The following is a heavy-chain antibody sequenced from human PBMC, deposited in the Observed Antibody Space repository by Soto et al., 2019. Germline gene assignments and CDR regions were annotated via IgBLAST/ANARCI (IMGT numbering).Heavy chain of an antibody. CDR3: ARVVYSGSSFYFDF. CDR1: GFTFSSYA. Sequence: SLRLSCAASGFTFSSYAMSWVRQAPGKGLEWVSVISCGGGSKYYADSVKGRFTVSRDNSKNTLYLQMNSLRAEDTATYYCARVVYSGSSFYFDFWGQGTLVTVSS. CDR2: ISCGGGSK. V-gene: IGHV3-23*01. J-gene: IGHJ4*02. D-gene: IGHD1-26*01.